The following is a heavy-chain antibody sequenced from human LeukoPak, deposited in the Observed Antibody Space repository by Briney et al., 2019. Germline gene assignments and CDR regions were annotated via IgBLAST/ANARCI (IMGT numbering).Heavy chain of an antibody. V-gene: IGHV4-39*07. J-gene: IGHJ4*02. CDR3: ARRGYSYGFFDY. D-gene: IGHD5-18*01. Sequence: SETLSLTCTVSGGSISSYYWSWIRQSPGKGLEWIGSISYSGSTYYNPSLKSRVTISVDTSKNQFSLKLSSVTAADTAVYYCARRGYSYGFFDYWGQGTLVTVSS. CDR1: GGSISSYY. CDR2: ISYSGST.